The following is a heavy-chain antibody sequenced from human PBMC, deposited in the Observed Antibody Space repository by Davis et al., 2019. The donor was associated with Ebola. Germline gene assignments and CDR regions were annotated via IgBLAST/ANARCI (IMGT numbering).Heavy chain of an antibody. D-gene: IGHD4-11*01. CDR3: ARELLDYSKNKLYYYYGMDV. Sequence: AASVKVSCKASGGTFSSNAISWVRQAPGQGLEWMGGIIPIFGTANYAQKFQGRVTITADESTSTAYMELSSLRYEDSAVFYCARELLDYSKNKLYYYYGMDVWSQGTTVTVSS. CDR2: IIPIFGTA. J-gene: IGHJ6*02. V-gene: IGHV1-69*13. CDR1: GGTFSSNA.